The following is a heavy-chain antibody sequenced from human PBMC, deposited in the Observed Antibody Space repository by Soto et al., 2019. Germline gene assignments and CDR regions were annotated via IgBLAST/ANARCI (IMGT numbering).Heavy chain of an antibody. D-gene: IGHD4-17*01. CDR3: ARGLLTTVTSLDY. V-gene: IGHV4-59*01. CDR2: IYYSGST. Sequence: TSDTLSLTCTVSGGSISSYYWSWIRQPPGKGLEWIGYIYYSGSTNYNPSLKSRVTISVDTSKNQFSLKLSSVTAADTAVYYCARGLLTTVTSLDYWGQGTLVTVSS. J-gene: IGHJ4*02. CDR1: GGSISSYY.